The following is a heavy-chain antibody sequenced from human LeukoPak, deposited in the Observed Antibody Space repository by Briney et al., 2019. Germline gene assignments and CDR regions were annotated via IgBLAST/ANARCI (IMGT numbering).Heavy chain of an antibody. V-gene: IGHV1-69*05. D-gene: IGHD3-3*01. Sequence: SVKVSCKASGGTFSSYAISWVRQAPGQGLEWMGGIIPIFGTANYAQKFQGRVTITTDESTSTAYMELSSLRSEDTAVYYCAMFRYYDFWSGYYKEDYYCMDVWGKGTTVTVSS. CDR1: GGTFSSYA. CDR3: AMFRYYDFWSGYYKEDYYCMDV. J-gene: IGHJ6*03. CDR2: IIPIFGTA.